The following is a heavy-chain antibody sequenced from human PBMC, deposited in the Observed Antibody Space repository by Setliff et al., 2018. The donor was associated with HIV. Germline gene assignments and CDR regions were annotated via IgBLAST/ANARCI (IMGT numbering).Heavy chain of an antibody. J-gene: IGHJ4*02. D-gene: IGHD3-16*01. Sequence: PGGSLRLSCAASGFTFSTYAIHWVRQAPGKGLEWVANINQDGTVIFYVDSVKGRFIMSRDNAKTSVYLDMYSVRAEDTAKYYCARVDWGRFDYWGQGALVTV. CDR1: GFTFSTYA. CDR3: ARVDWGRFDY. V-gene: IGHV3-7*01. CDR2: INQDGTVI.